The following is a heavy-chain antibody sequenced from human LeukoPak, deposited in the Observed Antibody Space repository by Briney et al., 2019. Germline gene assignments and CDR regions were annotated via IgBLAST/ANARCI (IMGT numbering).Heavy chain of an antibody. CDR3: AKAGGSGQFDF. V-gene: IGHV4-34*01. CDR1: GQSFRGYF. CDR2: INHGGGA. Sequence: SETLSLTCAISGQSFRGYFWVWIRQSPGKGLEWLGEINHGGGANYNPSLRRRLTISLDTSKNQFSLQITSVTAADTAVYCCAKAGGSGQFDFWGQGNLVTVSS. J-gene: IGHJ4*02. D-gene: IGHD2-15*01.